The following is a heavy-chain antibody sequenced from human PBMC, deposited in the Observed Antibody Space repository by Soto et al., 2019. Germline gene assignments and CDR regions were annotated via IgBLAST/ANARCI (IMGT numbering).Heavy chain of an antibody. CDR2: INAGNGNT. D-gene: IGHD2-15*01. V-gene: IGHV1-3*01. Sequence: QVQLVQSGAEVKKPGASVKVSCKASGYTFTSYAMHWVRQAPGQRLEWMGWINAGNGNTKYSQKFQGRVTITRDTSASTAYMELSSLRSEDTAVYYCARLGYCSGGSCYSENRYYYGMDVWGQGTTVTVSS. J-gene: IGHJ6*02. CDR1: GYTFTSYA. CDR3: ARLGYCSGGSCYSENRYYYGMDV.